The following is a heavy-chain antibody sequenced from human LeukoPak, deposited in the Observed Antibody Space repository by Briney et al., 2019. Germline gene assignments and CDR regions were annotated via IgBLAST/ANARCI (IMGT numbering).Heavy chain of an antibody. CDR2: ISGSGGST. V-gene: IGHV3-23*01. CDR1: GFTFSSYA. CDR3: ARDRSVLMVYAPGAFDI. D-gene: IGHD2-8*01. Sequence: GGSLRLSCAASGFTFSSYAMSWVRQAPGKGLEWVSAISGSGGSTYYADSVKGRFTISRNNSKNTLYLQMNSLRAEDTAVYYCARDRSVLMVYAPGAFDIWGQGTMVTVSS. J-gene: IGHJ3*02.